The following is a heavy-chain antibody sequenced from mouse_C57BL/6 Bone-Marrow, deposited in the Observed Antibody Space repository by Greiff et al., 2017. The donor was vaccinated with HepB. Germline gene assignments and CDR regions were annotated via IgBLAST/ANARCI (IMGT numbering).Heavy chain of an antibody. Sequence: EVQVVESGGGLVQPGGSLKLSCAASGFTFSDYYMYWVRQTPEKRLEWVAYISNGGGSTYYPDTVKGRFTISRDNAKNTLYLQMRRLKSEDTAMYYCARHGPSGNYEAWFAYWGQGTLVTVSA. CDR1: GFTFSDYY. D-gene: IGHD2-1*01. J-gene: IGHJ3*01. CDR2: ISNGGGST. CDR3: ARHGPSGNYEAWFAY. V-gene: IGHV5-12*01.